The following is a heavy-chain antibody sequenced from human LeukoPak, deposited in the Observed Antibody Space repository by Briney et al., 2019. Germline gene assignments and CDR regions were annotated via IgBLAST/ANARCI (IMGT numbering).Heavy chain of an antibody. CDR1: GYTFTSYG. Sequence: ASVKVSCKASGYTFTSYGISWVRQAPGQGLEWMGWISAYNGNTNYAQKLQGRVTMTTDTSTSTAYMELRSLRSDDTAVYYCARDWVQQLVHYFGYWGQGTLVTVSS. D-gene: IGHD6-13*01. V-gene: IGHV1-18*01. J-gene: IGHJ4*02. CDR2: ISAYNGNT. CDR3: ARDWVQQLVHYFGY.